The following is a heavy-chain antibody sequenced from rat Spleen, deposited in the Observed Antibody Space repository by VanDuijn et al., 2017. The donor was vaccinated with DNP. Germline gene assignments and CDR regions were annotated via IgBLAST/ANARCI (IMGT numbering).Heavy chain of an antibody. CDR2: ISYDGTTT. J-gene: IGHJ2*01. CDR1: GFTFSDYY. Sequence: EVQLVESGGGLVQPGRSLKLSCAASGFTFSDYYMAWVRQAPTKGLEWVAYISYDGTTTYNGDSVKGRFTISRDNAKSTLYLQMDSLRSDDTATYYCSTLNYYASLSGYFDYWGQGVMVTVSS. V-gene: IGHV5-20*01. D-gene: IGHD1-12*01. CDR3: STLNYYASLSGYFDY.